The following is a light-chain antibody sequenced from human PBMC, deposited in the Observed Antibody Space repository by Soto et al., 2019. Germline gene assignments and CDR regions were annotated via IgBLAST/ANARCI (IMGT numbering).Light chain of an antibody. CDR2: GAS. V-gene: IGKV3-20*01. CDR1: QSVSSSY. CDR3: QQYGSPPFT. J-gene: IGKJ3*01. Sequence: EIVLTQSPGTLSLSPGERATLSCRASQSVSSSYLAWHQQKPGQAPRLLIYGASSRATGIPDRFSGSGSGTDFTLTISRLEPEDFAVYYCQQYGSPPFTFGPGTKVDIK.